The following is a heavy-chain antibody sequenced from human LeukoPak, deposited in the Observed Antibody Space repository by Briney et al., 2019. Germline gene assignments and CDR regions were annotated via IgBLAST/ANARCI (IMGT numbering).Heavy chain of an antibody. CDR2: ISSSSSYI. CDR1: GFTFSSYS. D-gene: IGHD6-13*01. Sequence: GGSLRLSCAASGFTFSSYSMNWVRQAPGKGLEWVSSISSSSSYIYYADSVKGRLTISRGNAKNSLYLEMNSLRAEDTAVYYCARDFGSWTIDYWGQGTLVTVSS. V-gene: IGHV3-21*01. CDR3: ARDFGSWTIDY. J-gene: IGHJ4*02.